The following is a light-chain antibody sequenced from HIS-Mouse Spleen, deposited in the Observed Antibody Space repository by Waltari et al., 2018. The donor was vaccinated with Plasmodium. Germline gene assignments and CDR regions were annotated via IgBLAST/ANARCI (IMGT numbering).Light chain of an antibody. V-gene: IGKV3-15*01. CDR1: QSVSSN. Sequence: EIVMTHSPATLSVSPGERATLSCRASQSVSSNLAWYQQKPGQAPRPLIYSASTRATGIPARFSGSGSGTEFTLTISSMQSEDFAVDYCQQYNNWPRGTFGQGTKVEIK. J-gene: IGKJ1*01. CDR3: QQYNNWPRGT. CDR2: SAS.